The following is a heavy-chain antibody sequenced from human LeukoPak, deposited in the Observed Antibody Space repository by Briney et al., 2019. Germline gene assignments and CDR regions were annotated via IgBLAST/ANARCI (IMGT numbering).Heavy chain of an antibody. V-gene: IGHV3-66*01. CDR2: IYSGGST. CDR1: GFTVSSNY. CDR3: ARDTRYGSELHFDY. J-gene: IGHJ4*02. D-gene: IGHD3-10*01. Sequence: GGSLRLSCAASGFTVSSNYMSWVRQAPGKGLEWVSVIYSGGSTYYADSVKGRFTISRDNSKNTLYLQMNSLRAEDTAVYYCARDTRYGSELHFDYWGQGTLVTVSS.